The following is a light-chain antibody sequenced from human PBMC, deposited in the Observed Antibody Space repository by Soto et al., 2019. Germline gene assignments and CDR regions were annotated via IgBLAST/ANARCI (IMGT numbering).Light chain of an antibody. CDR2: KAS. Sequence: DIQMTQSPSSLSASVGDRVTITCRANQSISSWLAWYQQKPGKAPKLLIYKASTLESGVPSRFRGTASGTEFTLTISSLQPDDYASYYCQEHGTYPLTFGGGTKVDIK. CDR3: QEHGTYPLT. V-gene: IGKV1-5*03. CDR1: QSISSW. J-gene: IGKJ4*01.